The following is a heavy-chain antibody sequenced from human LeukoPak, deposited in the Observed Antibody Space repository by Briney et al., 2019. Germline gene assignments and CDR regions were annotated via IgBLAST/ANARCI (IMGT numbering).Heavy chain of an antibody. CDR1: GFSVSSNY. V-gene: IGHV3-53*01. CDR2: IYSGGST. J-gene: IGHJ6*03. D-gene: IGHD6-6*01. Sequence: PGGSLRLSCAVSGFSVSSNYMSWLRQAPGKGLEWVSVIYSGGSTYYADSVKGRFTISRDNSKNTLYLQMNSLRAEDTAVYYCAIAQSSSVYYYYYMDVWGKGTTVTVSS. CDR3: AIAQSSSVYYYYYMDV.